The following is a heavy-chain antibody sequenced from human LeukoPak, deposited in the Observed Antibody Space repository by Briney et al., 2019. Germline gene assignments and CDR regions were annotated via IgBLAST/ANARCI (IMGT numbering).Heavy chain of an antibody. V-gene: IGHV3-23*01. CDR1: GFTFSIHG. J-gene: IGHJ4*02. CDR2: ISPGADIT. CDR3: AKGRAGSYLGY. Sequence: PGGSLRLSCAASGFTFSIHGMNWVRQAPGKGLEWVSGISPGADITYYAESAKGRFTISRDNSKNTLYLQMNSLRAEDTAVYYCAKGRAGSYLGYWGQGTLVTVSS. D-gene: IGHD1-26*01.